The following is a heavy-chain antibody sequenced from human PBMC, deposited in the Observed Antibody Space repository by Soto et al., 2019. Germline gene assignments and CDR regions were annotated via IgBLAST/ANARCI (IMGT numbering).Heavy chain of an antibody. CDR2: INHSGST. D-gene: IGHD3-22*01. V-gene: IGHV4-34*01. Sequence: PSETLSLTCAVYGGSFSGYYWSWIRQPPGKGLEWIGEINHSGSTNYNPSLKSRVTISVDTSKNQFSLKLSSVTAADTAVYYCARSRHQLLLRGAFDIWGQGTMVTVSS. CDR1: GGSFSGYY. CDR3: ARSRHQLLLRGAFDI. J-gene: IGHJ3*02.